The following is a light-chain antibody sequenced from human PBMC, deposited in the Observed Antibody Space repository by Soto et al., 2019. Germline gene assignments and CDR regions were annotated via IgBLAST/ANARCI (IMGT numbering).Light chain of an antibody. CDR1: QTLLHSDGHNY. CDR3: MQSLQTPPT. CDR2: LGS. J-gene: IGKJ1*01. V-gene: IGKV2-28*01. Sequence: DVVMTQSPLPLPVTPGEPASISCGSSQTLLHSDGHNYLDWYVQKPGQSPQLLIYLGSNRASGVPDRFSGSGSGTDFTLKITRVQTEDVGVYYCMQSLQTPPTFGQGTKVEIK.